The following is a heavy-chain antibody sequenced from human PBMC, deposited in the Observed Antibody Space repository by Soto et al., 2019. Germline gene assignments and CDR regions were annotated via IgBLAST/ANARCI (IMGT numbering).Heavy chain of an antibody. V-gene: IGHV1-69*02. J-gene: IGHJ6*03. CDR1: GGTFSSYT. CDR3: ASKWGYYYHMDV. D-gene: IGHD2-8*01. Sequence: QVQLVQSGAEVKKPGSSVKISCEASGGTFSSYTLNWVRQAPGQGLEWMGRIVPILGVAAYAQKFKGRVTITADTSSTNTTHMELSSPRSEDTAVYYCASKWGYYYHMDVWGEGATVTVSS. CDR2: IVPILGVA.